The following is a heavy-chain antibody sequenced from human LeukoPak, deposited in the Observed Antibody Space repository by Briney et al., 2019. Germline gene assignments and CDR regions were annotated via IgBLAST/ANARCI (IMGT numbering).Heavy chain of an antibody. CDR2: ISSSSSYI. CDR1: GFTFSSYS. CDR3: ARAPYSYGPFDY. Sequence: PGGSLRLSCAASGFTFSSYSMKWVRQAPGKGLEWVSSISSSSSYIYYADSVKGRFTISRDNAKNSLYLQMNSLRAEDTAVYYCARAPYSYGPFDYWGQGTLVTVSS. V-gene: IGHV3-21*01. D-gene: IGHD5-18*01. J-gene: IGHJ4*02.